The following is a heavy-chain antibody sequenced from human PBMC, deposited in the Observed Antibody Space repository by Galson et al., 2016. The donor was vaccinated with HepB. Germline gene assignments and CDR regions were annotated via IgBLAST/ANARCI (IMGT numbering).Heavy chain of an antibody. J-gene: IGHJ6*02. CDR3: ATGGGRRSKYYGMDV. D-gene: IGHD1-26*01. Sequence: SLRLSCAASGFTFSSYDMHWVRQPTGKGLEWVSGAGTAGDTYYPGSVKGRFTISRENAKNTLYLQMNSLRAEDTAVYYCATGGGRRSKYYGMDVWGHGTMVTVSS. V-gene: IGHV3-13*01. CDR1: GFTFSSYD. CDR2: AGTAGDT.